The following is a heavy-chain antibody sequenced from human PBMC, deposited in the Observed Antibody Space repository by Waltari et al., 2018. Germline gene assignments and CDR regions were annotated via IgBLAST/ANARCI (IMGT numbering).Heavy chain of an antibody. Sequence: EAQLVQSGGGLVQPGGSLRLSCAASGFTFSNYWMHWVRQAPGKGLGWVSRINSDGGDTSYADSVKGRFTISRDNAKNTLYLQMNSLRAEDTAVYYCASSRFSIGCSSWGQGTLATVSS. D-gene: IGHD6-19*01. CDR1: GFTFSNYW. CDR2: INSDGGDT. CDR3: ASSRFSIGCSS. J-gene: IGHJ5*02. V-gene: IGHV3-74*01.